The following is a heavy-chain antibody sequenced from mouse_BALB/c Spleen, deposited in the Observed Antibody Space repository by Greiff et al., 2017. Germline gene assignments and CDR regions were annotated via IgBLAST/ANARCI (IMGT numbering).Heavy chain of an antibody. J-gene: IGHJ2*01. CDR3: ARSPSYGSSFFDY. CDR1: GYTFTSYW. CDR2: INPSTGYT. V-gene: IGHV1-7*01. D-gene: IGHD1-1*01. Sequence: QVQLQQSGAELAKPGASVKMSCKASGYTFTSYWMHWVKQRPGQGLEWIGYINPSTGYTEYNQKFKDKATLTADKSSSTAYMQLSSLTSEDSAVYYCARSPSYGSSFFDYWGQGTTLTVSS.